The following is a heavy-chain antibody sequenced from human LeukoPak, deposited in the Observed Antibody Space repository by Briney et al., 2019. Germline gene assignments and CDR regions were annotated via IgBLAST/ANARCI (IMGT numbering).Heavy chain of an antibody. J-gene: IGHJ6*03. CDR3: AKGPDPDYYYYYMDV. Sequence: GGSLRLSCAASGLTFSSYAMSWVRHAPGKGLEWVSSISSLGGSTYYADFGNSRFTITKDNSNNTLYLQTNSLPAEDTAVYYCAKGPDPDYYYYYMDVWGKGTTVTVSS. V-gene: IGHV3-23*01. CDR2: ISSLGGST. CDR1: GLTFSSYA.